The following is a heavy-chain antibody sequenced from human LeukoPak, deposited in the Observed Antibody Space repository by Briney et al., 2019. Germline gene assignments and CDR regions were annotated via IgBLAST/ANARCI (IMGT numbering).Heavy chain of an antibody. D-gene: IGHD2-2*02. CDR1: GYTFTAYY. J-gene: IGHJ5*02. CDR3: ARGYCTSTNCHTTRGP. V-gene: IGHV1-2*02. Sequence: ASVKVSCKASGYTFTAYYMHWVRQAPGQGLEWMGWINPNSGATNYAQKFQGRVTMTRDTSISTAYMELSRLRSDDTAVYYCARGYCTSTNCHTTRGPWGQGTLVTVSS. CDR2: INPNSGAT.